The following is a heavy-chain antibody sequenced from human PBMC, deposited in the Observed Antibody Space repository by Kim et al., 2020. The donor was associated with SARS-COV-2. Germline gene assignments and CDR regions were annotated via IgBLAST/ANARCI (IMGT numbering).Heavy chain of an antibody. J-gene: IGHJ4*02. V-gene: IGHV4-59*01. D-gene: IGHD2-2*01. CDR2: IYYSGST. CDR1: SDSISSYY. Sequence: SETLSLTCSVSSDSISSYYCSWIRQVPGKGLEWLGYIYYSGSTDYNPSLKTRVTISWDTSKNQFSLDLTSVTDADTAVYFCAGSEGRASWHQFDYWGPGILVTVSS. CDR3: AGSEGRASWHQFDY.